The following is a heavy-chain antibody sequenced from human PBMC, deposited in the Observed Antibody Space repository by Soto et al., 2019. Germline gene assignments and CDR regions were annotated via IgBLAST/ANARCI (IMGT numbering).Heavy chain of an antibody. CDR2: ISYDGSNK. D-gene: IGHD3-22*01. CDR1: GFTFSSYA. V-gene: IGHV3-30-3*01. Sequence: GGSLRLSCAASGFTFSSYAMHWVRQAPGKGLEWVAVISYDGSNKYYADSVKGRFTISRDNSKNTLYLQMNSLRAEDTAVYYYARDSRYIYYSSGYYFPLDYWGQGTLVTVSS. CDR3: ARDSRYIYYSSGYYFPLDY. J-gene: IGHJ4*02.